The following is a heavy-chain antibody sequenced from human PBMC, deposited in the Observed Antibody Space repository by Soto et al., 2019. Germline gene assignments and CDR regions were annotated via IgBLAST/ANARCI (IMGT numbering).Heavy chain of an antibody. J-gene: IGHJ5*02. Sequence: PSETLSLTCAVSGGSISSGGYSWSWIRQPPGKGLEWIGYIYHSGSTYYNPSLKSRVTISVDRSKNQFSLKLSSVTAADTAVYYCARSQGRYCSGGSCYSPRFDPWGQGTLVTVSS. CDR1: GGSISSGGYS. CDR3: ARSQGRYCSGGSCYSPRFDP. D-gene: IGHD2-15*01. V-gene: IGHV4-30-2*01. CDR2: IYHSGST.